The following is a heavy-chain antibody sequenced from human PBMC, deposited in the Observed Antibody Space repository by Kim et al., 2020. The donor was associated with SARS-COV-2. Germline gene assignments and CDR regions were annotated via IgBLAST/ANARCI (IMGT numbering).Heavy chain of an antibody. CDR3: AGVHGAYYYGMDV. J-gene: IGHJ6*02. Sequence: SVQGRFTITRDNAKNTVYLQMNSLRAEDTAVYYCAGVHGAYYYGMDVWGQGTTVTVSS. V-gene: IGHV3-30*03. D-gene: IGHD4-17*01.